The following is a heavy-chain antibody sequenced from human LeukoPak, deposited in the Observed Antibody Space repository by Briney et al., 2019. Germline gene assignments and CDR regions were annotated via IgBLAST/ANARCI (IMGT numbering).Heavy chain of an antibody. CDR2: IKSKTDGGTT. J-gene: IGHJ4*02. D-gene: IGHD3-22*01. V-gene: IGHV3-15*01. Sequence: GGSLRLSCGASGFTFSNAWMSWVRQAPGKGLEWVGRIKSKTDGGTTDYAAPVKGRFTISRDDSKNTLYLQMNSLKTEDTAVYYCTTASGFTTYYYDSSGYPDYWGQGTLVTVSS. CDR3: TTASGFTTYYYDSSGYPDY. CDR1: GFTFSNAW.